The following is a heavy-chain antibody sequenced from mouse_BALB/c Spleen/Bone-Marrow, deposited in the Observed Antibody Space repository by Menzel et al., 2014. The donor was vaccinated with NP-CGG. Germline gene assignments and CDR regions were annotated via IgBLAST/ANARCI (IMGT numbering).Heavy chain of an antibody. Sequence: VKLQESGAELAKPGASVKMSCKASGYTFTSYWMHWVKQRPGQGLGWIGYINPSTGYTEYNQKFKDKATLTADKSSSTAYMQLSSLTSEDSAVYYCARSAPWDGFAYWGQGTLVTVSA. CDR2: INPSTGYT. J-gene: IGHJ3*01. D-gene: IGHD4-1*01. V-gene: IGHV1-7*01. CDR3: ARSAPWDGFAY. CDR1: GYTFTSYW.